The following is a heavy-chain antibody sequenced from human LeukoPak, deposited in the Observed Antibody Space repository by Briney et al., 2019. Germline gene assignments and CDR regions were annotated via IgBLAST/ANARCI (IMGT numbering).Heavy chain of an antibody. D-gene: IGHD2-15*01. CDR2: ISGSGGST. Sequence: GRSLRLSCAASGFTLSSYAMHWVRQAPGKGLEWVSAISGSGGSTYYADSVKGRFTISRDNSKNTLYLQMSSLRAEDTAVYYCAKGGGNYGMDVWGKGTTVTVSS. V-gene: IGHV3-23*01. CDR1: GFTLSSYA. CDR3: AKGGGNYGMDV. J-gene: IGHJ6*04.